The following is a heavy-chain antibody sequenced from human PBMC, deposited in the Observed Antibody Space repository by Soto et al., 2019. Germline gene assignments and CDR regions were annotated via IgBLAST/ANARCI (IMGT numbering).Heavy chain of an antibody. CDR2: ISDSASTM. V-gene: IGHV3-11*01. CDR3: AKDKLGTTWFDP. D-gene: IGHD1-7*01. CDR1: GFTFSDYH. Sequence: GGSLRLSCAASGFTFSDYHMSWIRQAPGKGLEWISHISDSASTMYYADSVKGRFTTSRDNSKNTLYLQMNSLRAEDTAVYYCAKDKLGTTWFDPWGQGTLVTVSS. J-gene: IGHJ5*02.